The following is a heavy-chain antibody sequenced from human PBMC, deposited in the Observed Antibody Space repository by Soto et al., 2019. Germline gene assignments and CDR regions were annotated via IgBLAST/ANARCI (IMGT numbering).Heavy chain of an antibody. V-gene: IGHV4-59*08. J-gene: IGHJ5*02. CDR1: GGSISSYY. CDR3: ARRGDWFDP. Sequence: SETLSLSCTVSGGSISSYYWSWIRQPPGKGLEWIGYIYYSGSTNYNPSLKSRVTISVDTSKNQFSLKLSSVTAADTAVYYCARRGDWFDPWGQGTLVTVSS. CDR2: IYYSGST.